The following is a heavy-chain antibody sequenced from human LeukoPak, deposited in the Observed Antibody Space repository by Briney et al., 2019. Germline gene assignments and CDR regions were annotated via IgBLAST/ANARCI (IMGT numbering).Heavy chain of an antibody. CDR1: GFTFSSYS. D-gene: IGHD6-19*01. CDR3: ASIAVAGGDFDY. J-gene: IGHJ4*02. CDR2: ISSSSSYI. Sequence: GGSLRLSCAASGFTFSSYSMNWVRQAPGKGLEWVSSISSSSSYIYYADSVKGRFTISRDNAKNSLYLQMNSLRAEDTAVYYCASIAVAGGDFDYWGQGTLVTVSS. V-gene: IGHV3-21*01.